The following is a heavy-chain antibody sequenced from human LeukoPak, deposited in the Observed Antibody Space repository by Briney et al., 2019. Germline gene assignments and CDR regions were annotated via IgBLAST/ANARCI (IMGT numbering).Heavy chain of an antibody. J-gene: IGHJ4*02. CDR3: AKAFYGDYDYFDS. V-gene: IGHV3-23*01. CDR1: GFTFSNYA. Sequence: AGSLRLSCAAYGFTFSNYAMSWVRQAPGEVLEWVSIISGSNGATCYAASVKGRFTISRDNSKNTLYLQMNSLRAEDTAVYYCAKAFYGDYDYFDSWGQGALVTVSS. CDR2: ISGSNGAT. D-gene: IGHD4-17*01.